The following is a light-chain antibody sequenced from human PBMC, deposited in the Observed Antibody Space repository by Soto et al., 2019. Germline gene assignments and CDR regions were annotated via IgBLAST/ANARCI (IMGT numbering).Light chain of an antibody. V-gene: IGLV2-11*01. J-gene: IGLJ3*02. CDR2: DVT. CDR3: CSYAGSYTWV. Sequence: LTQPRSVSGSPGQSVTISCTGTSSDVGAYNYVSWNQQHPGKVPKLLIYDVTRRPSGVPDRFSGSKSGNTASLTISGLQAEDEADYYCCSYAGSYTWVFGGGTKLTVL. CDR1: SSDVGAYNY.